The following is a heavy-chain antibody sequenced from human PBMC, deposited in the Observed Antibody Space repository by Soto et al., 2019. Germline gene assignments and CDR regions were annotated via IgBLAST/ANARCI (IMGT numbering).Heavy chain of an antibody. V-gene: IGHV3-53*01. D-gene: IGHD3-22*01. CDR1: GFTFSSSA. CDR2: IYSGGST. Sequence: GGSLRLSCTASGFTFSSSAMSWVRQAPGKGLEWVSVIYSGGSTYYADSVKGRFTISRDNSKNTLYLQMNSLRAEDTAVYYCASTMIVVVIPVPYYYYGMDVWGQGTTVTVS. J-gene: IGHJ6*02. CDR3: ASTMIVVVIPVPYYYYGMDV.